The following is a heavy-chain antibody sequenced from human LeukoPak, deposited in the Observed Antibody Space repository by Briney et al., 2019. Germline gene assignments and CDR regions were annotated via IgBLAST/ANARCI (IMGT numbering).Heavy chain of an antibody. J-gene: IGHJ4*02. V-gene: IGHV4-34*01. D-gene: IGHD3-22*01. Sequence: SETLSLTCAVYGGSFSGYYWSWIRQPPGKGLEWIGESSHSGSTNDNPSLKSRVTISVDTSKKQFSLKLSSVTAADTAVYYCVTYYFDSSGPKKNYWGQGTLVTVSS. CDR2: SSHSGST. CDR3: VTYYFDSSGPKKNY. CDR1: GGSFSGYY.